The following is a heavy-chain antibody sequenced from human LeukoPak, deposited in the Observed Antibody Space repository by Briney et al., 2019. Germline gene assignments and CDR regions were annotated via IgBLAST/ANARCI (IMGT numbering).Heavy chain of an antibody. J-gene: IGHJ4*02. D-gene: IGHD2-21*02. CDR2: ISSSGSTI. Sequence: GGSLRLSCEASGVTFNSYVMSWVRQAPGKGLEWVSYISSSGSTIYYADSVKGRFTISRDNAKNSLYLQMNSLRAEDTAVYYCAREPGLVTASFDYWGQGTLVTVSS. CDR1: GVTFNSYV. CDR3: AREPGLVTASFDY. V-gene: IGHV3-48*04.